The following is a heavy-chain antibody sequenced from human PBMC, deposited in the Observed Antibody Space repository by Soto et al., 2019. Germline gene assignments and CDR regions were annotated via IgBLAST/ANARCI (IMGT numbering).Heavy chain of an antibody. Sequence: TLNITCTVSGGSISSGDYYGSWIRQPPGKGLEWIRYIYYSGSTYYNPSLKSRVTISVDTSKNQFSLKLSSVTAADTAVYYCARITYYYDSSGYYPGYFQHWGQGTLVTVSS. CDR1: GGSISSGDYY. J-gene: IGHJ1*01. V-gene: IGHV4-30-4*01. D-gene: IGHD3-22*01. CDR2: IYYSGST. CDR3: ARITYYYDSSGYYPGYFQH.